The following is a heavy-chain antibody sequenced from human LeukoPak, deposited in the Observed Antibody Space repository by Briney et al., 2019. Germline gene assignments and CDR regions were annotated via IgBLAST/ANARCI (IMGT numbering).Heavy chain of an antibody. CDR1: GFTFSSCA. CDR3: ARPLPQWDCSSTSCPYYYGMDV. D-gene: IGHD2-2*01. V-gene: IGHV3-30-3*01. J-gene: IGHJ6*02. CDR2: ISYDGSNK. Sequence: GRSLRLSCAASGFTFSSCAMHWVRQAPGKGLEWVAVISYDGSNKYYADSVKGRFTISRDNSKNTLYLQMNSLRAEDTAVYYCARPLPQWDCSSTSCPYYYGMDVWGQGTTVTVSS.